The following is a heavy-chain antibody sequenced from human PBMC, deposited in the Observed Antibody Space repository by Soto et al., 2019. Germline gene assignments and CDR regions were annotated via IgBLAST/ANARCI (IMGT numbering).Heavy chain of an antibody. CDR1: GFTFSSYA. Sequence: EVQLLESGGSLKQPGGSLRLSCAASGFTFSSYAMSWVRQAPGKGLAWVSSISAGGDSTYYADSVKGRFTITRDKSKNTLYLQMNSLRAADTAVYYCAKDHGYAGGWHTPYYFDSWGQGALVTVSS. J-gene: IGHJ4*02. CDR3: AKDHGYAGGWHTPYYFDS. D-gene: IGHD6-19*01. CDR2: ISAGGDST. V-gene: IGHV3-23*01.